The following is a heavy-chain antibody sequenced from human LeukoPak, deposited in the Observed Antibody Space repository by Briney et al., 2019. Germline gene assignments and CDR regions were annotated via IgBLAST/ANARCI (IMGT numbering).Heavy chain of an antibody. Sequence: PSETLSLTCTVSGASISSYYWGWIRQPPGKGLEWIGYIYYSGSTNYNPSLKNRVSISIDTSKTQFSLKLSSVTAADTAVYYCARGGLRGEYNFQHWGQGTLVTVSS. CDR2: IYYSGST. CDR3: ARGGLRGEYNFQH. V-gene: IGHV4-59*01. CDR1: GASISSYY. J-gene: IGHJ1*01. D-gene: IGHD2/OR15-2a*01.